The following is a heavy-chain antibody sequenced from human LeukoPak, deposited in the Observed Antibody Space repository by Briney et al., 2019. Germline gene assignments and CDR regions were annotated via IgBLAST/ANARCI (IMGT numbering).Heavy chain of an antibody. V-gene: IGHV4-59*01. CDR1: GGSISSYY. J-gene: IGHJ6*02. CDR3: AGIVADDYYYYYYGMDV. Sequence: SETLSLTCTVSGGSISSYYWSWIRQPPGKGLEWIGYIYYSGSTNYNPSLKSRVTISVDTSKNQFSLKLSSVTAADTAVYYCAGIVADDYYYYYYGMDVWGQGTTVTVSS. D-gene: IGHD2-21*01. CDR2: IYYSGST.